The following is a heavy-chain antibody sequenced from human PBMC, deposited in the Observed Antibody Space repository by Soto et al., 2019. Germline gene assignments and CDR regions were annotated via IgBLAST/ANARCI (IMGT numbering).Heavy chain of an antibody. V-gene: IGHV1-18*01. CDR2: ISAYNGET. J-gene: IGHJ3*02. CDR3: ATEDSYDSPMFAFDI. CDR1: GYTFTSYG. D-gene: IGHD3-22*01. Sequence: GASVKVCCKDSGYTFTSYGSRWVRQAHGQGLEWMGWISAYNGETIYAQKFQGRVTMTEDTSTDTAYMELSSLRSEDTAVYYCATEDSYDSPMFAFDIWGQGTMVTVSS.